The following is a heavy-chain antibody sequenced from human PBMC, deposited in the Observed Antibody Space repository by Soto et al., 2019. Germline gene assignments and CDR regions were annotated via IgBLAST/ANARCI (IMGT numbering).Heavy chain of an antibody. CDR1: GGSISSGGYY. V-gene: IGHV4-31*03. D-gene: IGHD2-21*01. Sequence: SETLSLTCTVSGGSISSGGYYWNWIRQHPGKGLEWIGYIYYIGSTYYNPSLKSRVTISLDTSKDQFSLKLSSVTAADTAVYYCARGNVVAIDYWGQGTLVTISS. J-gene: IGHJ4*02. CDR2: IYYIGST. CDR3: ARGNVVAIDY.